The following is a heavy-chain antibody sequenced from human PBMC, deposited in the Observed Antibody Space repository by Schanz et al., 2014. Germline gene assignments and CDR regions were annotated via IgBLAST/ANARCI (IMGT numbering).Heavy chain of an antibody. V-gene: IGHV3-7*04. J-gene: IGHJ6*02. CDR1: GFTFSSYW. CDR2: IKQHGNEK. Sequence: VQLVESGGGVVQPGRSLRLSCAASGFTFSSYWMSWVRQAPGKGLEWVANIKQHGNEKYYVDSVKGRFTISRDNAKISLYLQMNSLRVGDTAVYYCARDTSYGMDVWGQGTTVTVSS. CDR3: ARDTSYGMDV.